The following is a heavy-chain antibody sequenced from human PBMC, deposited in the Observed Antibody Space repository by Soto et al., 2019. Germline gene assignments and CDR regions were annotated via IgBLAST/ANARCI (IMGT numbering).Heavy chain of an antibody. J-gene: IGHJ4*02. D-gene: IGHD2-8*01. V-gene: IGHV1-69*01. CDR2: IIPIFGTA. CDR3: ARESYCTNGVCPGPFDY. CDR1: GGTFSSYA. Sequence: QVQLVQSGAEVKKPGSSVKVSCKASGGTFSSYAISWVRQAPGQGLEWMGGIIPIFGTANYAQKCQGRVTITAEESTSTAYMELSSLRSEDTAVYYCARESYCTNGVCPGPFDYWGQGTLVTVSS.